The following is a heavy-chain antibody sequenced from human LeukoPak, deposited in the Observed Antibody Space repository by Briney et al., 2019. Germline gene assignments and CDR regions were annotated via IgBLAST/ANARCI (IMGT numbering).Heavy chain of an antibody. V-gene: IGHV3-23*01. Sequence: GGSLSLSCAASGFTFSSYAMSWVRQAPGKGLEWVSAISGSGGSTYYADSVKGRFTISRDNSKNTLYLQMNSLRAEDTAVYYCAKPVYYYYYYGMDVWGQGTTVTVSS. CDR2: ISGSGGST. CDR3: AKPVYYYYYYGMDV. J-gene: IGHJ6*02. D-gene: IGHD1-14*01. CDR1: GFTFSSYA.